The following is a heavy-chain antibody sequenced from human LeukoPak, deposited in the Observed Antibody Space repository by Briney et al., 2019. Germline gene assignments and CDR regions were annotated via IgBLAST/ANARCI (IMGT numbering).Heavy chain of an antibody. V-gene: IGHV4-59*01. CDR1: GGSITSYY. Sequence: SETLSLTCTVSGGSITSYYWSWIRQPPGKGLEWIGSIYYSGSTNYNPSLKSRVTISVDTSKNQFSLKLSSVTAADTALYYCARGIQLWLNWFDPWGQGTLVTVSS. CDR2: IYYSGST. D-gene: IGHD5-18*01. CDR3: ARGIQLWLNWFDP. J-gene: IGHJ5*02.